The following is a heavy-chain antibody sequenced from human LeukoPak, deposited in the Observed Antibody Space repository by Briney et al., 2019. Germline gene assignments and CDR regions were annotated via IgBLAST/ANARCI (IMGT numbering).Heavy chain of an antibody. CDR1: GYTFTGYY. D-gene: IGHD4-17*01. Sequence: ASVKVSCKASGYTFTGYYMHWVRQAPGQGLEWMGWINPNSGGTNYAQKFQGRVTMTRDTPISTAYMELSRLRSDDTAVYYCARVKGLYGDYGEIDYWGQGTLVTVPS. V-gene: IGHV1-2*02. J-gene: IGHJ4*02. CDR2: INPNSGGT. CDR3: ARVKGLYGDYGEIDY.